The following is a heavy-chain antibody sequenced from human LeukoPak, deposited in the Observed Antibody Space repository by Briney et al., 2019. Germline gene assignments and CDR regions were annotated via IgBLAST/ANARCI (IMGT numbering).Heavy chain of an antibody. J-gene: IGHJ4*02. CDR3: ATLYDFWSGYLDY. D-gene: IGHD3-3*01. CDR2: ISSSGSTI. V-gene: IGHV3-11*01. Sequence: GGSLRLSCAASGFTFRDYYMSWIRQAPGKGVEGVSYISSSGSTIYYADSVKGRFTISRDNAKNSLYLKMNSLRAEDTAVYYCATLYDFWSGYLDYWGQGTLVTVSS. CDR1: GFTFRDYY.